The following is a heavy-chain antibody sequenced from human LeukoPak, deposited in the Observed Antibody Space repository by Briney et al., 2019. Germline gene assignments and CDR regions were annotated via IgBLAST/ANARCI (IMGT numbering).Heavy chain of an antibody. CDR2: INSDGTGT. D-gene: IGHD2-2*01. CDR1: GFTFSGYW. CDR3: ARDYPRSIVVVPAAHDY. V-gene: IGHV3-74*01. Sequence: GGSLRLSCAASGFTFSGYWMHWVRQAPGKGLVWVSRINSDGTGTGYADSVKGRFTISRDNAKNSLYLQMNSLRAEDTAVYYCARDYPRSIVVVPAAHDYWGQGTLVTVSS. J-gene: IGHJ4*02.